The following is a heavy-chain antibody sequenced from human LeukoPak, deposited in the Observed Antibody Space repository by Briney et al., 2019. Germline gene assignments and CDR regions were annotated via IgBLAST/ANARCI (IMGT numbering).Heavy chain of an antibody. D-gene: IGHD3-22*01. CDR3: ARHYDSSGYSLTAFDY. Sequence: SVKVSCKASGGTFSSYAISWVRQAPGQGLEWMGGVIPIFGTANYAQKFQGRVTITTDESTSTAYMELSSLRSEDTAVCYCARHYDSSGYSLTAFDYWGQGTLVTVSS. CDR2: VIPIFGTA. V-gene: IGHV1-69*05. J-gene: IGHJ4*02. CDR1: GGTFSSYA.